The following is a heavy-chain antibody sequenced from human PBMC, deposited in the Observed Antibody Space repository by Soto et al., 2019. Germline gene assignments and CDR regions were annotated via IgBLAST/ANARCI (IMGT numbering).Heavy chain of an antibody. CDR3: AKDPKTSVDTAKFDP. CDR2: ISYDGSNK. Sequence: QVQLVESGGGVGQPGRSLRLSCAASGFTFSSYGMHWVRQAPGKGLEWVAVISYDGSNKYYADSVKGRFTISRDNSKNTLYLQMNSLRAEDTAVYYCAKDPKTSVDTAKFDPWGQGTLVTVSS. D-gene: IGHD5-18*01. J-gene: IGHJ5*02. V-gene: IGHV3-30*18. CDR1: GFTFSSYG.